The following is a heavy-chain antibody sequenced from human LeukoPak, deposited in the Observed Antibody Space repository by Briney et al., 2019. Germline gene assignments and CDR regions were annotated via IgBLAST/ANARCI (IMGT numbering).Heavy chain of an antibody. CDR3: ARDNDSRDPPHFDY. J-gene: IGHJ4*02. D-gene: IGHD3-16*01. CDR2: KNPNTGNT. Sequence: ASVKVSCKASGYTFTSYDINWVRQATGQGLEWMGWKNPNTGNTGYAQKFQGRVTITTDTSINTAYMELSSLRSEDTAVYYCARDNDSRDPPHFDYWGQGTLVTVSS. CDR1: GYTFTSYD. V-gene: IGHV1-8*03.